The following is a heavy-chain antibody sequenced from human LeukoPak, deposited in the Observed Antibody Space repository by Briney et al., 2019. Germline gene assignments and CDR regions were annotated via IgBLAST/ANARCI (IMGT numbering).Heavy chain of an antibody. CDR1: GFTFSSYA. D-gene: IGHD6-13*01. CDR3: ARRSRYSSSWYGTLLDY. CDR2: ISYDGSNK. J-gene: IGHJ4*02. Sequence: GRSLRLSCAASGFTFSSYAMHWVRQAPGKGLEWVAVISYDGSNKYYADSVKGRFTISGDNSKNTLYLQMNSLRAEDTAVYYCARRSRYSSSWYGTLLDYWGQGTLVTVSS. V-gene: IGHV3-30-3*01.